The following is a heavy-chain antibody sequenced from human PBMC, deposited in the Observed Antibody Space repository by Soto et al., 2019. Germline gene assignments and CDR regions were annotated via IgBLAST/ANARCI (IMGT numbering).Heavy chain of an antibody. Sequence: EVQLVESGGGLVQPGRSLRLSCAASGFSFDGYAMHWVRQVPGKGLEWVSGVSWNSGTMGYGDSVKGRFTISRDNDKNSLDLEMNSLRAEDTAMYYCAKGFCSSAKCYTYSYMDVWGKGTTVTVSS. J-gene: IGHJ6*03. D-gene: IGHD2-2*02. CDR2: VSWNSGTM. CDR1: GFSFDGYA. V-gene: IGHV3-9*01. CDR3: AKGFCSSAKCYTYSYMDV.